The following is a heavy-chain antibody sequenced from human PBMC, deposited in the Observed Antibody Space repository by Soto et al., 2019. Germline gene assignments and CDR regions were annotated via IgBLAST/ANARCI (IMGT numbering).Heavy chain of an antibody. D-gene: IGHD3-10*01. V-gene: IGHV3-30*03. CDR1: GFTLSNSG. Sequence: PGGSLRLSCAVSGFTLSNSGMYWVRQAPGKGLEGVALISDDGSKTAYADSVKGRFTFSRDNSRNTLYLQMNGLRVEDTAVYYCARDPGEYVGSRGMDIWGQGTTVTVSS. CDR3: ARDPGEYVGSRGMDI. CDR2: ISDDGSKT. J-gene: IGHJ6*02.